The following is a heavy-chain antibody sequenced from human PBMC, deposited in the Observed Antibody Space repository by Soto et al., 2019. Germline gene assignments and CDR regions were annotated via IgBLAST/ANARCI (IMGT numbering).Heavy chain of an antibody. CDR3: ARAHDYGDYNDAFDI. V-gene: IGHV4-34*01. CDR1: GGSFSGYY. J-gene: IGHJ3*02. D-gene: IGHD4-17*01. CDR2: INHSGST. Sequence: SETLSLTCAVYGGSFSGYYWSWIRQPPGKGLEWIGEINHSGSTNYNPSLKSRVTISVDTSKNQFSRKLSSVTAADTAVYYCARAHDYGDYNDAFDIWGQGTMVTVSS.